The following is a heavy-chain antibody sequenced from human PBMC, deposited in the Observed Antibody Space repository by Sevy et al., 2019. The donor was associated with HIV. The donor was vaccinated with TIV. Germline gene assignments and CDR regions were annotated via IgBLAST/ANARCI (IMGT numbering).Heavy chain of an antibody. J-gene: IGHJ4*02. CDR2: IDPSGGNT. CDR3: VRADPAQHFDS. V-gene: IGHV1-46*01. CDR1: GDTLTNNY. Sequence: ASVKVSCKAPGDTLTNNYMHWVRQAPGQGLEWMGIIDPSGGNTCYAQKFQGRVTMTRDTSTSTLYMDLSSLRSEDTAVYYCVRADPAQHFDSWGQGTLVTVSS.